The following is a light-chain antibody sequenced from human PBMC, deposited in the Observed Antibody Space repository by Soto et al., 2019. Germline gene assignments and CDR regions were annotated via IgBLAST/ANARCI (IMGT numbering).Light chain of an antibody. CDR2: DVS. CDR1: SSDIGDYNY. V-gene: IGLV2-14*01. J-gene: IGLJ3*02. CDR3: SSSPTTTSPVV. Sequence: QSALTQPASVSGSPGQSITISCTGTSSDIGDYNYVSWYQQYPGKVPKLVIYDVSHRPSGVSNRFSGSKSGNTTSLTISGLQAEHEADYYCSSSPTTTSPVVFGGGTKLTVL.